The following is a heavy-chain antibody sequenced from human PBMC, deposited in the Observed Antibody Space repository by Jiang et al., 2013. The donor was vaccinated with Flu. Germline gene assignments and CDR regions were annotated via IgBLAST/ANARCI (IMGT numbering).Heavy chain of an antibody. J-gene: IGHJ4*02. CDR1: GYTFTSYG. V-gene: IGHV1-18*01. CDR2: ISAYNGNT. CDR3: ARVGDGYNYPSIWRPIDY. Sequence: GAEVKKPGASVKVSCKASGYTFTSYGISWVRQAPGQGLEWMGWISAYNGNTNYAQKLQGRVTMTTDTSTSTAYMELRSLRSDDTAVYYCARVGDGYNYPSIWRPIDYWGQGTLVTVSS. D-gene: IGHD5-24*01.